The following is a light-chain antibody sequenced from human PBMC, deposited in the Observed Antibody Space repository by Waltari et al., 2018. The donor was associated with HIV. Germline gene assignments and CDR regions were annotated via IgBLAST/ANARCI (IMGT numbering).Light chain of an antibody. Sequence: QSALTQPASVSGSPGQSITISCTGTSSDVGNYNLVSWYQQHPGKAPKLMIYEGSKRPSGVSNRFSGSKSCNTASLTISGLQAEDEADYYCCSYAGSSALVFGGGTKLTVL. CDR3: CSYAGSSALV. J-gene: IGLJ3*02. CDR2: EGS. V-gene: IGLV2-23*01. CDR1: SSDVGNYNL.